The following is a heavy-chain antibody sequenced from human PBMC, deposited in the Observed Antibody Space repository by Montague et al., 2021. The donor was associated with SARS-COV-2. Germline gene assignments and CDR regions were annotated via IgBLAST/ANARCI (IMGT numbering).Heavy chain of an antibody. V-gene: IGHV4-4*08. CDR2: VYSSGTT. J-gene: IGHJ4*02. D-gene: IGHD4/OR15-4a*01. CDR1: SDSINSYY. Sequence: SDPLSLPCPVYSDSINSYYWGWIRQPPGKRLEWLGYVYSSGTTNYNPSLNSRIAISVDTSKNQFSLRLDSVTAADTAIYYCATLTQSNGDFWGQGALVTVS. CDR3: ATLTQSNGDF.